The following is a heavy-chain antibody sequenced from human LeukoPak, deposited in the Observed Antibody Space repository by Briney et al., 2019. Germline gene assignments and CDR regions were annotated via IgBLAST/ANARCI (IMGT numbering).Heavy chain of an antibody. CDR3: ASREYYYDSSGYYYLDAFDI. V-gene: IGHV3-21*01. CDR2: ISSSSSYI. J-gene: IGHJ3*02. Sequence: GGSLRLSCAASGFTFSSHSMNWVRQAPGKGLEWVSSISSSSSYIYYADSVKGRFTISRDNARNSLYLQMNSLRAEDTAVYYCASREYYYDSSGYYYLDAFDIWGQGTMVTVSS. CDR1: GFTFSSHS. D-gene: IGHD3-22*01.